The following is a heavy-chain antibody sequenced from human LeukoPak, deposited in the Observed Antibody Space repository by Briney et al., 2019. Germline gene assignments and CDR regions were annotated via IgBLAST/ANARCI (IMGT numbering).Heavy chain of an antibody. Sequence: SETLSLTCTVSGGSISNYYWNWIRQPPGKGLEWIGYIHYSGSANYNPSLKSRVTISVDMSKNQFSLRLSSVTAADTAVYYCARLGYGDSTLDYWGQGTLVTVSS. D-gene: IGHD4-17*01. CDR1: GGSISNYY. V-gene: IGHV4-59*01. CDR3: ARLGYGDSTLDY. J-gene: IGHJ4*02. CDR2: IHYSGSA.